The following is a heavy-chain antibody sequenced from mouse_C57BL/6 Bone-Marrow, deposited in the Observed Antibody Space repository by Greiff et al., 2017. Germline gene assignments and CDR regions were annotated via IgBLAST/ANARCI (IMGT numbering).Heavy chain of an antibody. V-gene: IGHV5-6*01. Sequence: EVQVVESGGDLVKPGGSLKLSCAASGFTFSSYGMSWVRQTPDKRLEWVATISSGGSYTYYPDSVKGRFTISRDNAKNTLYLQMSSLKSEDTAMYYCARIHYGSRWYFDVWGTGTTVTVSS. CDR2: ISSGGSYT. J-gene: IGHJ1*03. CDR3: ARIHYGSRWYFDV. CDR1: GFTFSSYG. D-gene: IGHD1-1*01.